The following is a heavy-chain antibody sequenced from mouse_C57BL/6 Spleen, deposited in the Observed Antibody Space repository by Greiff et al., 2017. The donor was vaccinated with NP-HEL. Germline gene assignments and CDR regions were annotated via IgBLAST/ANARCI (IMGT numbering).Heavy chain of an antibody. J-gene: IGHJ4*01. CDR2: IYPGSGST. CDR1: GYTFTSYW. D-gene: IGHD1-1*01. Sequence: QVQLQQPGAELVKPGASVKMSCKASGYTFTSYWITWVKQRPGQGLEWIGDIYPGSGSTNYNEKFKSKATLTVDTSSSTAYMQLSSLTSEDSAVYYCERNYGSSYVGAMDYWGQGTSVTVSS. V-gene: IGHV1-55*01. CDR3: ERNYGSSYVGAMDY.